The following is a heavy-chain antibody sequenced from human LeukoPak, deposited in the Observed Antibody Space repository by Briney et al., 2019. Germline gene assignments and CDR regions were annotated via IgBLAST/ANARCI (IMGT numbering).Heavy chain of an antibody. CDR2: ISGSGGST. CDR3: ARDRGIQRAFDI. CDR1: GFTFSSYA. V-gene: IGHV3-23*01. Sequence: GGSLRLSCAASGFTFSSYAMSWVRQAPGKGLEWVSAISGSGGSTYYADSVKGRFTISRDNSKNTLYLQMNSLRAEDTAVYYCARDRGIQRAFDIWGQGTMVTVSS. D-gene: IGHD1-1*01. J-gene: IGHJ3*02.